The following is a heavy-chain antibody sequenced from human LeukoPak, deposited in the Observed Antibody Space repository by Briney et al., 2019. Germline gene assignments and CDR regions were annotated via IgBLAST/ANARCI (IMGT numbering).Heavy chain of an antibody. V-gene: IGHV3-64D*09. J-gene: IGHJ4*02. CDR2: ISSNGGST. D-gene: IGHD6-19*01. CDR1: GFTFSSYA. CDR3: VIKTTKAIAVADYYFDY. Sequence: TGGSLRLSCSASGFTFSSYAMHWVRQAPGKRLEYVSDISSNGGSTYYADSVKGRFTISRDNSKNTLYLQMSSLRAEDTAVYYCVIKTTKAIAVADYYFDYWGQGTLVTVSS.